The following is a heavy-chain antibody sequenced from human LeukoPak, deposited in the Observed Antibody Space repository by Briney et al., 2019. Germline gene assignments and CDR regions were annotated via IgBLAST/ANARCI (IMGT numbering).Heavy chain of an antibody. J-gene: IGHJ5*02. D-gene: IGHD2-2*01. V-gene: IGHV4-59*01. CDR3: ARDLGYHLPNNWFDP. CDR1: GGSISSYY. CDR2: IYYSGST. Sequence: SETLSLTCTVSGGSISSYYWSWIRQPPGKGLEWIGYIYYSGSTNYNPSLKSRVTISVDTSKNQFSLKLSSVTAADTAVYYCARDLGYHLPNNWFDPWGQGTLVTVSS.